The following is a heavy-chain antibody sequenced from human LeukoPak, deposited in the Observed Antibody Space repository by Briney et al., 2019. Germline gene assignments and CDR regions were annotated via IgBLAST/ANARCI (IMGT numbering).Heavy chain of an antibody. CDR3: ARGRASAFDV. Sequence: SQTLSLTCAISGGSVSTSGVAWNWVRQSPSRGLEWLGRTYYTSKWNTAYAVSVKSRIVVNPDTSKNQFSLQLNSVTSEDTAVYYCARGRASAFDVWGQGTMVTVSS. CDR1: GGSVSTSGVA. J-gene: IGHJ3*01. D-gene: IGHD6-25*01. V-gene: IGHV6-1*01. CDR2: TYYTSKWNT.